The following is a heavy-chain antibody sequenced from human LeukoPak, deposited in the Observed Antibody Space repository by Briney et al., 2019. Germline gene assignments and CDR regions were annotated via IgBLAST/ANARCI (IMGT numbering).Heavy chain of an antibody. CDR3: AKAGQPGANPIVGAWAYFDY. CDR2: ISGSGGST. V-gene: IGHV3-23*01. Sequence: GGSLRLSCAASGFTFSSYAMSWVRQAPGKGLEWVSAISGSGGSTYYADSVKGRFTISRDNSKNTLYLQMNSLRAGDTAVYYCAKAGQPGANPIVGAWAYFDYWGQGTLVTASS. J-gene: IGHJ4*02. D-gene: IGHD1-26*01. CDR1: GFTFSSYA.